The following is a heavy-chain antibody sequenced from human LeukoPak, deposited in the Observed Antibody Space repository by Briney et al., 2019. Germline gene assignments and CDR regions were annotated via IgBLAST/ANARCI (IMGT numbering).Heavy chain of an antibody. D-gene: IGHD5-12*01. Sequence: GGSLRLSCAASGFNFSTYTMTWVRQAPGKGLEWVSTISDSGGSTYYADSVKGRFTISRDNSKNTLYLQMNSLRAEDTAVHYCAKDSVVSRSGYEWANDYWGQGTLVTVSS. CDR2: ISDSGGST. CDR1: GFNFSTYT. J-gene: IGHJ4*02. V-gene: IGHV3-23*01. CDR3: AKDSVVSRSGYEWANDY.